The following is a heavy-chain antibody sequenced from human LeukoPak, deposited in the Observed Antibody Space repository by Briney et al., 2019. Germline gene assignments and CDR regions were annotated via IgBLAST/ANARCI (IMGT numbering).Heavy chain of an antibody. D-gene: IGHD2-2*01. Sequence: PGRSLRLSCAASGFTFSSYTINWVRQASGKGLEWVANINPYGSDTYYADSVKGRFTISRDNAENSLFLQMNSLRAEDTAVYYCTRVRVVVPSAFDYCDFWGQGTLVTVSS. CDR3: TRVRVVVPSAFDYCDF. J-gene: IGHJ4*02. CDR2: INPYGSDT. CDR1: GFTFSSYT. V-gene: IGHV3-7*01.